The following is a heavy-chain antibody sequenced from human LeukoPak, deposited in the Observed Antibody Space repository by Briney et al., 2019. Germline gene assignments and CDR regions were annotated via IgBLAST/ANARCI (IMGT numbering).Heavy chain of an antibody. CDR1: GFTFSSYG. V-gene: IGHV3-30*03. J-gene: IGHJ3*02. D-gene: IGHD3-22*01. CDR3: ARVTKNSSGYLPNAFDI. CDR2: ISYDGSNK. Sequence: GGSLRLSCAASGFTFSSYGMHWVRQAPGKGLEWVAVISYDGSNKYYVDSVKGRFTISRDNAKNSLYLQMNSLRAEDTAVYYCARVTKNSSGYLPNAFDIWGQGTMVTVSS.